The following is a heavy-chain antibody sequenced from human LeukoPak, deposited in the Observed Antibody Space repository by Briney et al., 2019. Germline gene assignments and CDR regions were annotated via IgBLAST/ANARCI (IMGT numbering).Heavy chain of an antibody. J-gene: IGHJ4*02. Sequence: PGGSLRLSWAASGFTFSSYAMSWVRQAPGKGLEWVSAISGSGGSTYYADSVKGRFTISRDNSKNTLYLQMNSLRAEDTAVYYCAKDPVDSSSWTVYDYWGQGTLVTVSS. CDR1: GFTFSSYA. CDR2: ISGSGGST. CDR3: AKDPVDSSSWTVYDY. V-gene: IGHV3-23*01. D-gene: IGHD6-13*01.